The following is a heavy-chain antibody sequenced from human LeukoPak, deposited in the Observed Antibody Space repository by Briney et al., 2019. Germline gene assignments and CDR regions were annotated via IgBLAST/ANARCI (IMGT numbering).Heavy chain of an antibody. CDR1: GFTFSSYA. CDR3: ARDNGYSYGYLNWFDP. CDR2: ISYDGSNK. V-gene: IGHV3-30*01. Sequence: GGSLRLSCAASGFTFSSYAMRWVRQAPGKGLEWVAVISYDGSNKYYADSVKGRFTISRDNSKNTLYLQMNSLRAEDTAVYYCARDNGYSYGYLNWFDPWGQGTLVTVSS. D-gene: IGHD5-18*01. J-gene: IGHJ5*02.